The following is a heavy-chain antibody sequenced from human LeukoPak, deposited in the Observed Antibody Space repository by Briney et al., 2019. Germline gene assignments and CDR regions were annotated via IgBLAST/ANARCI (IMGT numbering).Heavy chain of an antibody. CDR2: IESDGSRT. D-gene: IGHD2-2*01. J-gene: IGHJ4*02. V-gene: IGHV3-74*01. CDR1: GFTFSNCW. CDR3: ANHLACGSTSCPPFDY. Sequence: GGSLRLSCAASGFTFSNCWMHWVRQAPGKGLEWVSRIESDGSRTRYADSVKGRFTISRDNSKNTMYLQMNSLKGEDTAVYYCANHLACGSTSCPPFDYWGQGTLVTVSS.